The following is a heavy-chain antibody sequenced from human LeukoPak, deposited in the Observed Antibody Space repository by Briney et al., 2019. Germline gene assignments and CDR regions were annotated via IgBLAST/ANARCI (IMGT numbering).Heavy chain of an antibody. V-gene: IGHV4-34*01. J-gene: IGHJ6*03. D-gene: IGHD3-16*01. CDR3: GRVKNPGGYYYYYYMDV. CDR2: INHSGST. CDR1: GGSFSGYY. Sequence: SETLSLTCAVSGGSFSGYYWSWIRQPPGKGLEWAGEINHSGSTNYNPSLKSRGTISVSTNENQFSLKQISVTAADTTMYYYGRVKNPGGYYYYYYMDVWGKGTTVTVSS.